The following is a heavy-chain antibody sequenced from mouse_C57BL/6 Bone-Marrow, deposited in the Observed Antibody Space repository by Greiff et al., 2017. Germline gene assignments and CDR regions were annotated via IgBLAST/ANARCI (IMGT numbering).Heavy chain of an antibody. Sequence: VHLVESGPELVKPGASVKISCKASGYAFSSSWMNWVKQRPGKGLEWIGRIYPGDGDTNYNGKFTGKATLTADKSSSTAYMQLSSLTSEDSAVDVCADWDWAMDYWGQGTSVTVSS. D-gene: IGHD4-1*01. CDR2: IYPGDGDT. V-gene: IGHV1-82*01. CDR1: GYAFSSSW. J-gene: IGHJ4*01. CDR3: ADWDWAMDY.